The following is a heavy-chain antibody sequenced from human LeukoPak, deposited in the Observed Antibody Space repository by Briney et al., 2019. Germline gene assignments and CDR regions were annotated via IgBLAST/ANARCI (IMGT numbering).Heavy chain of an antibody. D-gene: IGHD6-19*01. CDR1: GYTFTGYY. J-gene: IGHJ4*02. CDR2: INPNSGGT. Sequence: ASVKVSCKASGYTFTGYYMHWVRQAPGQGLEWMGWINPNSGGTDYAQKFQGRVTMTRDTSISTAYMELSRLRSDDTAVYYCARGRPPSAGYSSGSDFDYWGQGTLVTVSS. V-gene: IGHV1-2*02. CDR3: ARGRPPSAGYSSGSDFDY.